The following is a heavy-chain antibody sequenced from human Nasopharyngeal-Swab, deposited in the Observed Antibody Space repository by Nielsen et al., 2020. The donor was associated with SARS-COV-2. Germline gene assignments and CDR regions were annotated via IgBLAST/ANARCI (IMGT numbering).Heavy chain of an antibody. J-gene: IGHJ4*02. Sequence: WIRQPPGKGLEWVSYISSSGSTIYYADSVKGRFTIPRDNAKNSLYLQMNSLRAEDTAVYYCARDEASGSYYDGDYWGQGTLVTVSS. CDR2: ISSSGSTI. D-gene: IGHD1-26*01. CDR3: ARDEASGSYYDGDY. V-gene: IGHV3-48*03.